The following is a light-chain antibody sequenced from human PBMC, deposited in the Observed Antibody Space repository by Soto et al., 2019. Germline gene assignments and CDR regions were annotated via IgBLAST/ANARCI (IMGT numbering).Light chain of an antibody. CDR1: PGISSY. CDR3: QQDYSYPSN. J-gene: IGKJ3*01. CDR2: AAS. V-gene: IGKV1-8*01. Sequence: AFRLTQSPSSFSASTGDRVTITCRASPGISSYLAWYQQKPGKAPKLLIYAASTLKSVVKSRLSGSGCGSDFTLTISGLQSNDGAPYDCQQDYSYPSNFGPGTKVYIK.